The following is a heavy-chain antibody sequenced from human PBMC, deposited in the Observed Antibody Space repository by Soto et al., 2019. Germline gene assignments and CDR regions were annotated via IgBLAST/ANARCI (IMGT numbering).Heavy chain of an antibody. J-gene: IGHJ4*02. V-gene: IGHV3-23*01. CDR1: GITFSSYA. CDR2: ISDSGGST. Sequence: EVQLLESGGGLVQPGGSLRLSCAASGITFSSYAMSWVRQAPGKGLEWVSGISDSGGSTYYADSVKGRFTISRDNSKNTLYLKMNSLRAEDTAVYYCAKADYGDYGFDYWGQGTLVTVSS. CDR3: AKADYGDYGFDY. D-gene: IGHD4-17*01.